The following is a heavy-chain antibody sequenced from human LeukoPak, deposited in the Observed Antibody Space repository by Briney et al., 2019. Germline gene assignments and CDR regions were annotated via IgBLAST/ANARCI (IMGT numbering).Heavy chain of an antibody. J-gene: IGHJ4*02. D-gene: IGHD5-24*01. CDR3: AGQLGEMAR. V-gene: IGHV4-59*01. Sequence: SETLSLTCTVSGGSISSYYWSWIRQPPGKGLEWIGYIYYSGSTNYNPSLKSRVTISVDTSKNQFSLKLSSVTAADTAVYYCAGQLGEMARWGQGTLVTVSS. CDR2: IYYSGST. CDR1: GGSISSYY.